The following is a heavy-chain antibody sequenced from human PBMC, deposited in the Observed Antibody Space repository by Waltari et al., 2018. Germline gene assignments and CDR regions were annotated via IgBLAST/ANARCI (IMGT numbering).Heavy chain of an antibody. Sequence: TLSLTCTVSGGSISSSSYYWGWIRQPPGKGLEWIGSIYYSGSTYYNPSLKSRVTISVDTSKNQFSLKLSSVTAADTAVYYCARDRWELLRGSYYYYGMDVWGQGTTVTVSS. CDR3: ARDRWELLRGSYYYYGMDV. CDR1: GGSISSSSYY. V-gene: IGHV4-39*07. CDR2: IYYSGST. J-gene: IGHJ6*02. D-gene: IGHD1-26*01.